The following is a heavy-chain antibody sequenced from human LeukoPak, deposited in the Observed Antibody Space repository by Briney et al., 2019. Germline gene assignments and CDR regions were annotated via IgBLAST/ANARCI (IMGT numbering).Heavy chain of an antibody. V-gene: IGHV3-48*03. CDR1: GFTFSSYE. CDR3: ARYHVNYDST. CDR2: ISRSGSTK. Sequence: PGGSLRLSCAASGFTFSSYEMNWVRQAPGKGLEWVAYISRSGSTKYYAGSVKGRFTISRDNDKNSLYLQMNSLRVDDTAVYYCARYHVNYDSTWGQGTMVTVSS. D-gene: IGHD3-22*01. J-gene: IGHJ3*01.